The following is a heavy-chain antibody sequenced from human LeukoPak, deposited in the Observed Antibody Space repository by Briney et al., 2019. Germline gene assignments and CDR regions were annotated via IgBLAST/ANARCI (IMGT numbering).Heavy chain of an antibody. CDR1: GFTVSTNS. Sequence: GGSLRLSCTVSGFTVSTNSMSWVRQAPGKGLEWVSFIYSDNTHYSDSVKGRFTISRDNSKNTLYLQMNSLRAEDTAVYYCARGYCSGGSCYLFDYWGQGTLVTVSS. V-gene: IGHV3-53*01. CDR3: ARGYCSGGSCYLFDY. J-gene: IGHJ4*02. D-gene: IGHD2-15*01. CDR2: IYSDNT.